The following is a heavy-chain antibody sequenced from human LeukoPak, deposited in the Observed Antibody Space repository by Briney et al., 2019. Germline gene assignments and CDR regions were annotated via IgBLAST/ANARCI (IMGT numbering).Heavy chain of an antibody. CDR2: IYPGDTDT. Sequence: GESLKISCKGPGYRFTSYWICWVRHMPGKGLEWRGIIYPGDTDTRESPTFQVQISISASKAISTAYLQWSNLKASDTAMYYCARSLFSTEVPYAVYIWGQRTMVTASS. CDR3: ARSLFSTEVPYAVYI. V-gene: IGHV5-51*01. CDR1: GYRFTSYW. J-gene: IGHJ3*02.